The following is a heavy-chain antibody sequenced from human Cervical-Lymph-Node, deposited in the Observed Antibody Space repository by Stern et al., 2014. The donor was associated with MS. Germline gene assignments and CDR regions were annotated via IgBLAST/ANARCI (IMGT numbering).Heavy chain of an antibody. J-gene: IGHJ4*02. CDR1: GLTFTSST. V-gene: IGHV1-58*01. Sequence: QMQLVQSGPEVKKPETSVKVSCKASGLTFTSSTVQWVRQARGQRLEWIGWIVVGSGSTNYAQNFQERVTFSRDMSTSTVYMAVSSLRSEDTAVYYCAAEGAAGLYLAHWGQGTLVTVSS. CDR3: AAEGAAGLYLAH. D-gene: IGHD6-13*01. CDR2: IVVGSGST.